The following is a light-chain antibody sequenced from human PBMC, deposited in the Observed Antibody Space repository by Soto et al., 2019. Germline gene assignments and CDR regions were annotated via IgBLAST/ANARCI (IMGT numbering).Light chain of an antibody. CDR1: SSNIGSNT. Sequence: QSVLTQPPSTSGTPGQRVTISCSGSSSNIGSNTVHWYQQIPGTAPKLLIYTNNQRSSGVSDRFSGYKSDTSASLVISGLQSEDEADYYCATWDNGLTGVVFGGGTKVTVL. CDR2: TNN. V-gene: IGLV1-44*01. CDR3: ATWDNGLTGVV. J-gene: IGLJ2*01.